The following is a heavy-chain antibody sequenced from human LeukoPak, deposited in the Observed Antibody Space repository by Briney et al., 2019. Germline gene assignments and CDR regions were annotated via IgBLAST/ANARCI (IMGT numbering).Heavy chain of an antibody. V-gene: IGHV1-2*02. D-gene: IGHD2-15*01. CDR3: ARDPGYCSGGSCYPGGSGAMAFDY. CDR1: GYTFTGYY. J-gene: IGHJ4*02. CDR2: INPNSGGT. Sequence: ASVKVSCKASGYTFTGYYMHWVRQAPGQGLEWMGWINPNSGGTNYAQKLQGRVTMTTDTSTSTAYMELRSLRSDDTAVYYCARDPGYCSGGSCYPGGSGAMAFDYWGQGTLVTVSS.